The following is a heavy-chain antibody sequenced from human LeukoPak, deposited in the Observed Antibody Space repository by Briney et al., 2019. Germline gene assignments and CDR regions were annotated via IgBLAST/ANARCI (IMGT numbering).Heavy chain of an antibody. V-gene: IGHV4-34*01. CDR1: GGSFSGYY. Sequence: SETLSLTCAVYGGSFSGYYWSWIRQPPGKGLEWIGEINHSGSTNYNPSLKSRVTISVDTSKNQFSLKLSSVTAADTAVYYCARGDASSGYYLYYFDYWGQGTLVTVSS. D-gene: IGHD3-22*01. CDR2: INHSGST. J-gene: IGHJ4*02. CDR3: ARGDASSGYYLYYFDY.